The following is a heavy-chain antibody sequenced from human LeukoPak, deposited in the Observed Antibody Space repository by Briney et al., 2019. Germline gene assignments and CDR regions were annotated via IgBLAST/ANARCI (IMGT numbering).Heavy chain of an antibody. D-gene: IGHD3-22*01. CDR1: GYTFTGYY. Sequence: GASVNVSCKASGYTFTGYYMHWVRQAPGQGLEWMGWINPNSGGTNYAQKFQGRVTMTRDTSISTAYMELSRLRSDDTAVYYCARPQDDSSAPDYWGQGTLVTVSS. J-gene: IGHJ4*02. CDR3: ARPQDDSSAPDY. CDR2: INPNSGGT. V-gene: IGHV1-2*02.